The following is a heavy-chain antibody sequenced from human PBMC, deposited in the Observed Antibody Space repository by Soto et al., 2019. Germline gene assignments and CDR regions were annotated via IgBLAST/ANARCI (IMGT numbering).Heavy chain of an antibody. CDR2: MNPNSGNT. D-gene: IGHD3-3*01. Sequence: ASVKVSCKASGYTFISYDINWVRQATGQGLEWMGWMNPNSGNTGYAQKFQGRVTMTRNTSISTAYMELSSLRSEDTAVYYCARVKAFYFYFWSGYWAENDAFDIWGQGTMVTVSS. CDR1: GYTFISYD. J-gene: IGHJ3*02. CDR3: ARVKAFYFYFWSGYWAENDAFDI. V-gene: IGHV1-8*01.